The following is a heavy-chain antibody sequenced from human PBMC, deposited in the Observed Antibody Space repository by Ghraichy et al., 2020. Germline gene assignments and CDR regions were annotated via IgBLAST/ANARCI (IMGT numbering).Heavy chain of an antibody. J-gene: IGHJ5*02. Sequence: SETLSLTCTVSGGSISSSSYYWGWIRQPPGKGLEWIGSIYYSGSTYYNPSLKSRVTISVDTSKNQFSLKLSSVTAADTAVYSCARPHYYDSSGYGFDPWGQGTLVTVSS. CDR1: GGSISSSSYY. CDR3: ARPHYYDSSGYGFDP. D-gene: IGHD3-22*01. CDR2: IYYSGST. V-gene: IGHV4-39*01.